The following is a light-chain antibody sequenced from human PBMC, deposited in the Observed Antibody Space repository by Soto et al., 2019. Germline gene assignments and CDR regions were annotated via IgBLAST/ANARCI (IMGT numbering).Light chain of an antibody. CDR3: QQTSSAPFT. CDR1: QNINTY. CDR2: DAA. Sequence: DIQMTQSPYSLSAAVGDRVTITCRASQNINTYLNWYQQKPGKAPKLLIFDAASLQSGVPSRFSGSGSRTDFTLTITRLQPEDFATYYCQQTSSAPFTFGPGTKVDIK. V-gene: IGKV1-39*01. J-gene: IGKJ3*01.